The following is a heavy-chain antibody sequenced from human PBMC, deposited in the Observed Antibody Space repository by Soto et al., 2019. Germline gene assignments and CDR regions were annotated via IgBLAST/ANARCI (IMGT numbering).Heavy chain of an antibody. J-gene: IGHJ5*02. CDR3: VRGGGGGLFDP. V-gene: IGHV3-11*06. Sequence: LSLSCAGSGFPFGDSYMRWIRQASGKGLEWLSYISPGGRYPAYAASVRGRFTISRDNAKRSLYLQMMSLTAEDTAIYYCVRGGGGGLFDPWGQGTMVTVSS. CDR1: GFPFGDSY. D-gene: IGHD2-15*01. CDR2: ISPGGRYP.